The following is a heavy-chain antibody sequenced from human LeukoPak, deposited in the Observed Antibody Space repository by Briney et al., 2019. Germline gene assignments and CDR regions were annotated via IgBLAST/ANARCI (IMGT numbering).Heavy chain of an antibody. Sequence: GASVKVSCTASGYTFTSYDISWVRQAPGQGLEWMGWISTYNFNTNFAQKLQGRVTMTADTSTNTAYMELRSLRSDDTAVYYCARGGLSSPAGFDYWGQGTLVTVSS. CDR2: ISTYNFNT. CDR3: ARGGLSSPAGFDY. D-gene: IGHD6-25*01. V-gene: IGHV1-18*04. J-gene: IGHJ4*02. CDR1: GYTFTSYD.